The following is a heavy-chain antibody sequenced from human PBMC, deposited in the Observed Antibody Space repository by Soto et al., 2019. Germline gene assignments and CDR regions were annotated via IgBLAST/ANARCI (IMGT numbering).Heavy chain of an antibody. J-gene: IGHJ3*02. CDR3: TRAIRLSGDAFDI. CDR2: IRTATYGGTT. Sequence: GGSLRLSCTASGFTLRDYPMSWFRQAPGKGLEWVAYIRTATYGGTTEYAASVKDRFTIPRDDSESVASLQMYSLKTEDTAVYYCTRAIRLSGDAFDIWGQGTMVTVSS. D-gene: IGHD3-3*01. V-gene: IGHV3-49*03. CDR1: GFTLRDYP.